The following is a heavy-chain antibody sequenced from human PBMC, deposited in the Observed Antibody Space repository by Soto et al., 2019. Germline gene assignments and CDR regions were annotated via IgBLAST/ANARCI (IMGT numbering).Heavy chain of an antibody. CDR2: IYYSGST. CDR3: ARGLSGSFIDY. Sequence: TSETLSLTCTVSGGSISSYYWSWIRQPPGKGLEWIGYIYYSGSTNYNPSLKSRVTISVDTSKNQFSLKLSSVTAADTAVYYCARGLSGSFIDYWGQGTLVTVSS. V-gene: IGHV4-59*01. CDR1: GGSISSYY. D-gene: IGHD1-26*01. J-gene: IGHJ4*02.